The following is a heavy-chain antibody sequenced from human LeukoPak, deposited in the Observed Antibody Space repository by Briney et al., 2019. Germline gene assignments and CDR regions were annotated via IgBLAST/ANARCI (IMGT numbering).Heavy chain of an antibody. CDR2: ISWNSGSI. CDR3: AKGQWELLYYFDY. V-gene: IGHV3-9*01. Sequence: GGSLRLSCAASGFTFADYAMHWVRQAPGKGLEWVSGISWNSGSIGYADSVKGRFTISRDNAKNSLYLQMYSLRAEDTALYYCAKGQWELLYYFDYWGQGTLVTVSS. CDR1: GFTFADYA. J-gene: IGHJ4*02. D-gene: IGHD1-26*01.